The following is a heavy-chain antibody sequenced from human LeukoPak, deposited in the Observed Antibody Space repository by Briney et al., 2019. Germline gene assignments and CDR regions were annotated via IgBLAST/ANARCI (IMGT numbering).Heavy chain of an antibody. CDR2: TVGSGGNM. Sequence: GGSLRLSCAASGFSFSSYAMSWVRQAPGKGLEWVSATVGSGGNMYYADSVKGRFTISRDNFKSTLYLQMNSLRAEDTAFYYCAKGLTWDSTSCSDWGQGTLVTVSS. CDR1: GFSFSSYA. CDR3: AKGLTWDSTSCSD. J-gene: IGHJ4*02. D-gene: IGHD2-2*01. V-gene: IGHV3-23*01.